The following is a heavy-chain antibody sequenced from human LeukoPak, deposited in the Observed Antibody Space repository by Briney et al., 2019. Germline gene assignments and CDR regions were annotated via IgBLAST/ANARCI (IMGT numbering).Heavy chain of an antibody. D-gene: IGHD1-26*01. Sequence: ASVKVSCKASGYTFTGYYMHWVRQAPGQGLEWMGRINPNNGATNYAQKLQGRVTITGDTSVSTAYMELSSLRSNDTAVYYCTRESGSYHGNDYWGQGTLVTVSS. CDR1: GYTFTGYY. J-gene: IGHJ4*02. V-gene: IGHV1-2*06. CDR3: TRESGSYHGNDY. CDR2: INPNNGAT.